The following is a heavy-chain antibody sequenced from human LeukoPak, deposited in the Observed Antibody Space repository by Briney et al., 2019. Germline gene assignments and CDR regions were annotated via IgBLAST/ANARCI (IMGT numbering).Heavy chain of an antibody. V-gene: IGHV4-34*01. J-gene: IGHJ4*02. D-gene: IGHD4-17*01. Sequence: SETLSLTCAVSGVSFNNYYWSWVRQTPGKGLEWIGEINHSGYTNDSPSLKSRVALSIDTSRKQFSLNLRSVTVADTGIYYCTRMTTGHDYWGQGTLVTVSS. CDR1: GVSFNNYY. CDR2: INHSGYT. CDR3: TRMTTGHDY.